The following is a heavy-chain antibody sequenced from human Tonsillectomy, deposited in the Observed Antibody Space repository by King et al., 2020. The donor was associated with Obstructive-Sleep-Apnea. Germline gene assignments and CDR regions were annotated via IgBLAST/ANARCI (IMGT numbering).Heavy chain of an antibody. CDR3: AREGYGP. Sequence: VQLQESGPGLVKPSETLSLTCTVSGYSINSGYYWGWIRQPPGKGLEWIGSVYHSGKTYYNPSLKSRVTISVPTSQNQFSLRLFSVTAADTAVYYCAREGYGPWGQGALVTVSS. J-gene: IGHJ5*02. D-gene: IGHD5-12*01. V-gene: IGHV4-38-2*02. CDR2: VYHSGKT. CDR1: GYSINSGYY.